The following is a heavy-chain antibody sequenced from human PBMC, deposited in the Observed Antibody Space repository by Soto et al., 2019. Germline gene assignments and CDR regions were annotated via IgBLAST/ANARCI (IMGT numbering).Heavy chain of an antibody. CDR3: ARRASQFGESSGGYYYSALDV. CDR1: VFSINSYY. J-gene: IGHJ6*02. V-gene: IGHV4-59*01. Sequence: PSETLSLTCTFSVFSINSYYWSWIRQPPGKELEWIGHIYYSGSTNYHPSLKSRVTMSLDTSKNQFSLRLSSMTAADAAIYYCARRASQFGESSGGYYYSALDVWGQGTTVPVSS. CDR2: IYYSGST. D-gene: IGHD3-10*01.